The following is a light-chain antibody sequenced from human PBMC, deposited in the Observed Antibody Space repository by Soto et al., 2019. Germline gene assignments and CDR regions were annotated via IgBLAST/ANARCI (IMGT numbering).Light chain of an antibody. CDR3: QQYNSYPHT. CDR1: QSISSW. V-gene: IGKV1-5*03. CDR2: KAS. J-gene: IGKJ4*01. Sequence: EIQMTQSPSTLSASVGDRVTITCRASQSISSWLAWYQQKPGKAPKLLIYKASSLESGVPSRFSGSGSGTDFTLTSSSLPPDDFATYCCQQYNSYPHTFGGGTKVEIK.